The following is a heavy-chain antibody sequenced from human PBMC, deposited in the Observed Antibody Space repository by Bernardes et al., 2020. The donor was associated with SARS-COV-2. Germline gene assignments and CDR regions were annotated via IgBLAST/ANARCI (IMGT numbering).Heavy chain of an antibody. Sequence: SETLSLTCIVSGGSIGSFYWNWIRQSPGKGLEWIGYIHYSGRTNYNPSLKSRVSISVDMSTRQFSLNLSSVTAADTAVYFCARSRSGYMYYFDYWGQGTLVTVSS. CDR2: IHYSGRT. CDR3: ARSRSGYMYYFDY. CDR1: GGSIGSFY. V-gene: IGHV4-59*01. D-gene: IGHD5-12*01. J-gene: IGHJ4*02.